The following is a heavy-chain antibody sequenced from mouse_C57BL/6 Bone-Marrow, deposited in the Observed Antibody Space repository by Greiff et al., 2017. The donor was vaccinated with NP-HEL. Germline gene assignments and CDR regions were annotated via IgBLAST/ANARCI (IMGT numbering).Heavy chain of an antibody. V-gene: IGHV1-82*01. CDR2: IYPGDGDT. J-gene: IGHJ2*01. CDR3: ARDGNSHFDY. D-gene: IGHD2-1*01. Sequence: QVQLQQSGPELVKPGASVKISCKASGYAFSSSWMNWVKQRPGKGLEWIGRIYPGDGDTNYNGKFKGKATLTADKSSSTAYMQLRSLASEDSAVYFCARDGNSHFDYWGQGTTLTVSS. CDR1: GYAFSSSW.